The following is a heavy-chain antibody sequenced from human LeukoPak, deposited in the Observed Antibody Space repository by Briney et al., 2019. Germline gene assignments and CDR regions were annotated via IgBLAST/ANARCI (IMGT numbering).Heavy chain of an antibody. V-gene: IGHV3-21*01. CDR3: ASPTVTTGSGTDY. J-gene: IGHJ4*02. CDR2: ISSSSSYI. CDR1: GFTFSSYS. D-gene: IGHD4-17*01. Sequence: NPGGSLRLSCAASGFTFSSYSMNWVRQAPGKGLEWVSSISSSSSYIYYADSVRGRFTISRDNAKNSLYLQMNSLRAEDTAVYYCASPTVTTGSGTDYWGQGTLVTVSS.